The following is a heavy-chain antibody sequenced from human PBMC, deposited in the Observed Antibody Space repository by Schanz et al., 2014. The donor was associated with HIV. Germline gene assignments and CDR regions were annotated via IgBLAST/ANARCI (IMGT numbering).Heavy chain of an antibody. V-gene: IGHV1-18*01. CDR1: GYTFTSHG. J-gene: IGHJ4*02. CDR3: ARDPEGIAAAGSDY. CDR2: ISAYNGNT. D-gene: IGHD6-13*01. Sequence: QVQLVQSGVEVKKPGASVTVSCKASGYTFTSHGITWVRQAPGQGLEWMGWISAYNGNTNYAQKFQGRVTMTRDTSTTTVYMELRSLRSDDRAVYYCARDPEGIAAAGSDYWGQGTLVTVSS.